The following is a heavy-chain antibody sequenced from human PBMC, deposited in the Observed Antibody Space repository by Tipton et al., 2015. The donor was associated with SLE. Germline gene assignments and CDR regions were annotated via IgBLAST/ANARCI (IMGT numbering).Heavy chain of an antibody. J-gene: IGHJ6*02. CDR1: GGSISSSSYY. CDR2: IYYSGST. D-gene: IGHD4-11*01. CDR3: ARTEYSNYLVYGMDV. Sequence: TLSLTCTVSGGSISSSSYYWGWIRQPPGKGLEWIGSIYYSGSTYYNPSFKSRVTISVDTSKNQFSLKLSSVTAADTAVYYCARTEYSNYLVYGMDVWGQGTTVTVSS. V-gene: IGHV4-39*07.